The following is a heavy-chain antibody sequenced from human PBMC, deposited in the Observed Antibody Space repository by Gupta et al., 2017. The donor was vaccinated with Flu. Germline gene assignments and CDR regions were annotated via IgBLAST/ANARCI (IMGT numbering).Heavy chain of an antibody. D-gene: IGHD2-21*01. V-gene: IGHV3-7*01. Sequence: EVQLVASGGGLVQPGGSLRLSCAASGFTFSTSWMTWVRQAPGEGLEWVANIKEDGTEKNYVNSVKGRFTISRDNAKNSLYLQMNSLRAEDTAVYYCARDRAYATFDIWGQGTMVTVSS. CDR3: ARDRAYATFDI. CDR1: GFTFSTSW. J-gene: IGHJ3*02. CDR2: IKEDGTEK.